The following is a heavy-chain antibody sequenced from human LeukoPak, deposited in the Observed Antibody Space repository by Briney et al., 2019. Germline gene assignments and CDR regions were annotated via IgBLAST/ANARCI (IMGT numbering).Heavy chain of an antibody. J-gene: IGHJ4*02. CDR3: ARDEWSDYGDYVALFDY. Sequence: SGGSLRLSCAASGFTFSSYSMNWVRQAPGKGLEWVSSISSSSSYIYYADSVKGRFTISRDNAKSSLYLQMNSLRAEDTAVYYCARDEWSDYGDYVALFDYWGQGTLVTVSS. CDR2: ISSSSSYI. CDR1: GFTFSSYS. D-gene: IGHD4-17*01. V-gene: IGHV3-21*01.